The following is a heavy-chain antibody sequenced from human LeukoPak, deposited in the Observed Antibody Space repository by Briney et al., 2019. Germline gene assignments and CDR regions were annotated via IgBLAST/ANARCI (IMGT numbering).Heavy chain of an antibody. CDR2: INPNSGGT. CDR1: GYTFTGYY. J-gene: IGHJ4*02. CDR3: ARGRGYDILTGYYTGNYFDY. D-gene: IGHD3-9*01. Sequence: GGSLRLSCAASGYTFTGYYMHWVRQAPGQGLEWMGWINPNSGGTNYAQKFQGRVTMTRDTSISTAYMELSRLRSDDTAVYYCARGRGYDILTGYYTGNYFDYWGQGTLVTVSS. V-gene: IGHV1-2*02.